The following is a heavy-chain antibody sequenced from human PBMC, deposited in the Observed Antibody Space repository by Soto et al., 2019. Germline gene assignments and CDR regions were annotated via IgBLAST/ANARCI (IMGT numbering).Heavy chain of an antibody. Sequence: VASLRISCNGSGYSVTSYWIGWVRQMPGKCLEWMGIIYPCDSDTRYSPSFQGQFTISADKSISTAYLQWSSLKASDTAMSYCARHPHCTNGVCSPHYYYYGMDVWGQGTTVTVSS. J-gene: IGHJ6*02. D-gene: IGHD2-8*01. CDR2: IYPCDSDT. V-gene: IGHV5-51*01. CDR3: ARHPHCTNGVCSPHYYYYGMDV. CDR1: GYSVTSYW.